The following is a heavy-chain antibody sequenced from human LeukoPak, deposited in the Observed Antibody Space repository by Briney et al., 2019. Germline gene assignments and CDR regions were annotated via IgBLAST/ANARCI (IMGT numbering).Heavy chain of an antibody. Sequence: GGSLRLSCAASGFTFSSYSMNWVRQAPGKGLEWVSYISSSSSTIYYADSVKGRFTISRDNAKNSLYLQMNSLRAEDTAVYYCARQRREVNLLWFGEDFDYWGQGTLVTVSS. CDR3: ARQRREVNLLWFGEDFDY. D-gene: IGHD3-10*01. CDR2: ISSSSSTI. J-gene: IGHJ4*02. CDR1: GFTFSSYS. V-gene: IGHV3-48*01.